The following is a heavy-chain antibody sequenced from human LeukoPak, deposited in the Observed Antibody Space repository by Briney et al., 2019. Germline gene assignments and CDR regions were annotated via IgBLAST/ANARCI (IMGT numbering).Heavy chain of an antibody. D-gene: IGHD4-23*01. CDR2: IYYSGST. CDR3: ARSTVVKGWWFDY. Sequence: SETLSLTCTVSGGSISSYYWSWIRQPPGKGLEWIGYIYYSGSTNYNPSLKSRVTISVDTSKNQFSLKLSSVTAADTAVYYCARSTVVKGWWFDYWGQGTLVTVSS. J-gene: IGHJ4*02. V-gene: IGHV4-59*01. CDR1: GGSISSYY.